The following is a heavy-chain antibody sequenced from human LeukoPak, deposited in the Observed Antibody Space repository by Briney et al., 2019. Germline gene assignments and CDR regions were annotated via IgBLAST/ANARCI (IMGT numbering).Heavy chain of an antibody. CDR2: IGTAGDT. J-gene: IGHJ4*02. Sequence: YXMXXVRQATGXGLEWVSAIGTAGDTYYTGSVKGRFTISRENAKNSLYLQMNSLRAGDTAVYYCARVAKERVGGVYYFDYWGQGTLVTVSS. D-gene: IGHD1-1*01. CDR3: ARVAKERVGGVYYFDY. V-gene: IGHV3-13*01. CDR1: YX.